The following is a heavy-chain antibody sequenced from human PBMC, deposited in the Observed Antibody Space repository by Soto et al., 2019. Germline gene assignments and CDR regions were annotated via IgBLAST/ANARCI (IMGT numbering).Heavy chain of an antibody. Sequence: WRGPVRQMPGKGLEWMGIIFPADSHTRYIPSFQGQVTISVDKSISTAYLQWSSLKASDTAMYYIATPYGVFAYWLQGTLVPVTS. CDR1: W. CDR3: ATPYGVFAY. D-gene: IGHD4-17*01. V-gene: IGHV5-51*01. CDR2: IFPADSHT. J-gene: IGHJ1*01.